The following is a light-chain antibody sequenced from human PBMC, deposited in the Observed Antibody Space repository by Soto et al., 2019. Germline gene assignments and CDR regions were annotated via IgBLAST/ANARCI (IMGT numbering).Light chain of an antibody. CDR1: SSDVGGFDH. Sequence: QSVLTQPASVSGSPGQSITISCTGASSDVGGFDHVSWYQQHPGKVPRLLIYDVSSRPSGVSDRFSGSKSGNTASLTISGLQAEYEADYYYNSFKTTKTYVFGTGTKVTVL. CDR2: DVS. V-gene: IGLV2-14*03. CDR3: NSFKTTKTYV. J-gene: IGLJ1*01.